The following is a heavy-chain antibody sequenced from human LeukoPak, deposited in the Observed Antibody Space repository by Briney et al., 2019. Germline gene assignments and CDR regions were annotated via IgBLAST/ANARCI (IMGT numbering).Heavy chain of an antibody. Sequence: PGGSLRLSCEASGFTFKSDWVNWVRQAPGKGLEWVANINQVGSVKYYVDSVKGRFTISRDNAKNSLYLQMNSLRAEDTAVYYCARARRRQGYYDSSGYPDAFDIWGQGTMVTVSS. V-gene: IGHV3-7*01. CDR2: INQVGSVK. CDR3: ARARRRQGYYDSSGYPDAFDI. J-gene: IGHJ3*02. CDR1: GFTFKSDW. D-gene: IGHD3-22*01.